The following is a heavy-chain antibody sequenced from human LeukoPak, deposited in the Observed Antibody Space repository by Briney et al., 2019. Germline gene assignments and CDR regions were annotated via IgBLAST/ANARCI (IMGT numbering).Heavy chain of an antibody. CDR1: GGSISSYY. J-gene: IGHJ3*02. CDR2: IYTSGST. V-gene: IGHV4-4*07. CDR3: ARDKTTLDACDI. D-gene: IGHD1-1*01. Sequence: SETLSLTCTVSGGSISSYYWSWIRQPAGKGLEWIGRIYTSGSTNYNPSLKSRVTMSVDTSKNQFSLKLSSVTAADSAVYYCARDKTTLDACDIWGQRTMVSVST.